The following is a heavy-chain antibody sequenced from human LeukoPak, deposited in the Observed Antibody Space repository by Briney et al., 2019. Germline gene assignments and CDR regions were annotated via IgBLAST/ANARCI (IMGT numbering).Heavy chain of an antibody. J-gene: IGHJ4*02. Sequence: GASVKVSCKASGYTFTSYDINWVRQATGQGLEWMGWMNPNSGNTGYAQKFQGRVTMTRNTSISTAYMELSSLRSEDTAVYYCARGERRDGHSDYWGQGTLVTVSS. CDR3: ARGERRDGHSDY. D-gene: IGHD5-24*01. CDR2: MNPNSGNT. CDR1: GYTFTSYD. V-gene: IGHV1-8*01.